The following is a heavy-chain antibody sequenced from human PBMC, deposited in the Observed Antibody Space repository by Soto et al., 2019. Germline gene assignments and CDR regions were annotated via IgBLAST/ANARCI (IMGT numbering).Heavy chain of an antibody. CDR1: GESFSGFY. D-gene: IGHD4-17*01. Sequence: SETLSLTCTFFGESFSGFYWSWIRQPSRKGLEWIGEIHQSGNTIYSPSLKNRGTISIDTSKTQFSLKMNYVTATDTAVYFCGGQDYDAKGYYFENWGQGALVTVSS. CDR2: IHQSGNT. V-gene: IGHV4-34*01. CDR3: GGQDYDAKGYYFEN. J-gene: IGHJ4*02.